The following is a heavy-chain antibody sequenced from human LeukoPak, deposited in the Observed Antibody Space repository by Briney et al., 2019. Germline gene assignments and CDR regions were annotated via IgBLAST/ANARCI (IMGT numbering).Heavy chain of an antibody. Sequence: GGSLRLSCAASGFTFDDYAMHWVRQVPGKGLEWVSGVSWNSGSIGYADSVKGRFTISRDNAKNSLYLQMNSLRAEDTALYYCTKDIDGDYRFGVDFWGQGTLVAVSS. CDR2: VSWNSGSI. J-gene: IGHJ4*02. D-gene: IGHD4-17*01. V-gene: IGHV3-9*01. CDR1: GFTFDDYA. CDR3: TKDIDGDYRFGVDF.